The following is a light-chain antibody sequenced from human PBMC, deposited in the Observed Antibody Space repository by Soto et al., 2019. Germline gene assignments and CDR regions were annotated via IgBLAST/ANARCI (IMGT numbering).Light chain of an antibody. V-gene: IGKV1-5*03. CDR2: ATS. CDR1: QSISIL. J-gene: IGKJ1*01. CDR3: QQYNDFSWT. Sequence: DIHLTQSPSTLSASVGDRVTITCRASQSISILLAWYQQKPGKAPNLLIYATSTLETGVSSRFSGSGSGTEFTLTISSLQPDDSATYYCQQYNDFSWTFGQGTKVAIK.